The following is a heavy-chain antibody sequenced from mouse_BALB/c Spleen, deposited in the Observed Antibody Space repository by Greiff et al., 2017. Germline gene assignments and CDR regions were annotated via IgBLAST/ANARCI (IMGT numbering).Heavy chain of an antibody. J-gene: IGHJ4*01. V-gene: IGHV3-6*02. CDR1: GYSITSGYY. CDR3: ARDDYDGYYAMDY. CDR2: LSYDGSN. D-gene: IGHD2-4*01. Sequence: ESGPGLVKPSQSLSLTCSVTGYSITSGYYWNWIRQFPGNKLEWMGYLSYDGSNNYNPSLKNRISITRDTSKNQFFLKLNSVTTEDTATYYCARDDYDGYYAMDYWGQGTSVTVSS.